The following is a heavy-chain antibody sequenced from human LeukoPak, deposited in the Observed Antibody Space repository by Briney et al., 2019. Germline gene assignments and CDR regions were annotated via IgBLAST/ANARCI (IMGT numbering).Heavy chain of an antibody. Sequence: GGSLRLSCAASGFTFDHYSMHWVRQAPGKGLEWVSLISWDGGSTYYADSVKGRFTISRDNSKNSLSLQMNSLRAEDTALYYCAKDGKNYFDYWGQGTLVTVSS. CDR2: ISWDGGST. V-gene: IGHV3-43*01. CDR3: AKDGKNYFDY. CDR1: GFTFDHYS. J-gene: IGHJ4*02.